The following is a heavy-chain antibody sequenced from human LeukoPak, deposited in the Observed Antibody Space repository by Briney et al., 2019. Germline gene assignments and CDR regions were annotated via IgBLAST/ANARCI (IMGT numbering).Heavy chain of an antibody. CDR2: ISVYNGNT. J-gene: IGHJ5*02. Sequence: ASVKVSCKASGYTVTSYTFTWVRQAPGQGLEWMGWISVYNGNTNYAQKLQGRGTMTTDTSTSTAYMELRSLRSDDTAVYYCARDVYGSGSYYWFDPWGQGTLVTVSS. CDR3: ARDVYGSGSYYWFDP. D-gene: IGHD3-10*01. CDR1: GYTVTSYT. V-gene: IGHV1-18*01.